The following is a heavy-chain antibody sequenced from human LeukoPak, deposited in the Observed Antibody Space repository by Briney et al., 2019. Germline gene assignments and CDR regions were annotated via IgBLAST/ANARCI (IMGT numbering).Heavy chain of an antibody. CDR2: IYHSGST. CDR1: GGSISSGGYY. D-gene: IGHD5-18*01. CDR3: ARVKFSGRYSYGDHLHFDY. Sequence: KPSETLSLTCTVSGGSISSGGYYWSWVRQPPGKGLEWIGEIYHSGSTNYNPSLKSRVTISVDKSKNQFSLKLSSVTAADTAVYYCARVKFSGRYSYGDHLHFDYWGQGTLVTVSS. V-gene: IGHV4-39*07. J-gene: IGHJ4*02.